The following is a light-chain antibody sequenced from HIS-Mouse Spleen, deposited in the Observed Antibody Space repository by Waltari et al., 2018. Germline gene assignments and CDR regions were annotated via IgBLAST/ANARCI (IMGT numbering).Light chain of an antibody. V-gene: IGKV3-20*01. CDR2: GAS. CDR3: QQYGSSPPWP. Sequence: EIVLTQSPGTLSLSPGERATLSCRASQSVSSSYLAGYQQKPGQAPRLLIYGASGRATGIPDRFSGSGSGTDFTLTISRLEPEDFAVYYCQQYGSSPPWPFGQGTKVEIK. J-gene: IGKJ1*01. CDR1: QSVSSSY.